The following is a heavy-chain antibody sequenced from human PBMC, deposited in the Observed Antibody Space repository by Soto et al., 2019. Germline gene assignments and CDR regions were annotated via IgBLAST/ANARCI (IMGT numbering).Heavy chain of an antibody. V-gene: IGHV3-30-3*01. CDR1: GFTFSSYA. Sequence: QVQLVESGGGVVQPGRSLRLSCAASGFTFSSYAMHWVRQAPGKGLEWVAVISYDGSNKYYADSVKGRFTISRDNSKNTLYLQMNSLRAEDTAVYYCARDKVRPYYGMDVWGQGTTVTVSS. CDR3: ARDKVRPYYGMDV. J-gene: IGHJ6*02. CDR2: ISYDGSNK. D-gene: IGHD3-10*01.